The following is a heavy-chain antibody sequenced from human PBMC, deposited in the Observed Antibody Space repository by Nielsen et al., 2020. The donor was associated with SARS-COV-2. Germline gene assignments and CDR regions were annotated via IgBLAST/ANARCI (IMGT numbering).Heavy chain of an antibody. CDR2: ISYDGSKK. V-gene: IGHV3-30*18. D-gene: IGHD3-10*01. CDR1: GFTFGSYD. Sequence: GESLKISCAASGFTFGSYDMHWVRQAPGKGLEWVAVISYDGSKKYYADSVKGRFTISRDNSKNTLYLQMNSLRAEDTAVYYCAKDHLRGAPRYNWFDPWGQGTLVTVSS. J-gene: IGHJ5*02. CDR3: AKDHLRGAPRYNWFDP.